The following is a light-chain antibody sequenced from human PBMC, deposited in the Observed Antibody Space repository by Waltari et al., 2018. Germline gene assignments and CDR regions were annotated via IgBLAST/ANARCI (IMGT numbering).Light chain of an antibody. J-gene: IGKJ3*01. CDR1: QSPLHSNGNTY. V-gene: IGKV2-40*01. CDR3: VQAIAFPFT. CDR2: GGS. Sequence: DIVMTQTPLSLPITHGEPASISCKSSQSPLHSNGNTYLHWYLQKPGQSPQLLIYGGSNRASGVPDRFSGSGSGTDFTLKISKVEAEDVGVYYCVQAIAFPFTFGPGTKLDIK.